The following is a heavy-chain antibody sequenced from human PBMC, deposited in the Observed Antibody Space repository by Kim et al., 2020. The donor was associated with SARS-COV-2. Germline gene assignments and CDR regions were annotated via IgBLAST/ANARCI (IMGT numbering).Heavy chain of an antibody. V-gene: IGHV1-46*01. CDR1: GYTFTSYY. CDR2: INPSGGTT. D-gene: IGHD2-15*01. CDR3: GRDLVATDY. J-gene: IGHJ4*02. Sequence: ASVKVSCKASGYTFTSYYMQWVRQAPGQGLEWMGIINPSGGTTSYAQKFQDRVTMTRDKSANTVYMELSSLTSDDTAVYYCGRDLVATDYWGQGTLVIVSS.